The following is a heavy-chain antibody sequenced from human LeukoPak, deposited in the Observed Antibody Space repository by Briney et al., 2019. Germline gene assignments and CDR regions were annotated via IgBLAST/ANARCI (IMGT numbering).Heavy chain of an antibody. Sequence: SQTLSLTCTVSGDSLSSDDYYWSWIRQPPGKGLEWIGYIYYSGSTYYNPSLKNRVTISVDTSKNQFSLKLSSVTAADTAVYYCARVSDCSSTTCLFDYWGQGTLVTVSS. D-gene: IGHD2-2*01. CDR3: ARVSDCSSTTCLFDY. CDR1: GDSLSSDDYY. J-gene: IGHJ4*02. CDR2: IYYSGST. V-gene: IGHV4-30-4*01.